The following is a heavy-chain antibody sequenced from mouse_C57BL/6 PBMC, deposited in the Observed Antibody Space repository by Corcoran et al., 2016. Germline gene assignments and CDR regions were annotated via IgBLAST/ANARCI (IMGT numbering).Heavy chain of an antibody. D-gene: IGHD1-1*01. CDR2: IYWDDDK. Sequence: QVTLKESGPGILQSSQTLSLTCSFSGFSLSTSGMGVSWIRQPSGKGLEWLAHIYWDDDKRYNPSLKSRLTISKDTSRNQVFLKITSVDTADTATYYCARSITTVVAGFDYWGQGTTLPVSS. CDR3: ARSITTVVAGFDY. CDR1: GFSLSTSGMG. V-gene: IGHV8-12*01. J-gene: IGHJ2*01.